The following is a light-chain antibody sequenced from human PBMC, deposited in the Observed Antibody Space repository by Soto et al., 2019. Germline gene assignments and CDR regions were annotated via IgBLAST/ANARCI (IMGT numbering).Light chain of an antibody. CDR3: QQYNNWPLT. V-gene: IGKV3-15*01. CDR1: QSVFSN. CDR2: GSS. Sequence: EIVMTQSPATLSVSPGERATLSCRASQSVFSNLAWYQQKPGQAPRLLIYGSSTRATGIPARFSGSGSGTEFTLTISSLQSEDCAVYYCQQYNNWPLTFGGGTKVEIK. J-gene: IGKJ4*01.